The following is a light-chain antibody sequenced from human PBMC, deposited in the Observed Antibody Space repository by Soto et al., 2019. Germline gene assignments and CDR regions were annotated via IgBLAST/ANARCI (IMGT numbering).Light chain of an antibody. CDR2: GAS. CDR3: QQYGSSQRT. V-gene: IGKV3-20*01. J-gene: IGKJ1*01. Sequence: DIVLTESPATLWLSPRERATLSCGARRSFSSNYLAWYQQKPGQAPRLLIYGASSGATGIPDRFSGGASGTAFTLTISRLEPVDFEVYYCQQYGSSQRTFGRGTRVDIX. CDR1: RSFSSNY.